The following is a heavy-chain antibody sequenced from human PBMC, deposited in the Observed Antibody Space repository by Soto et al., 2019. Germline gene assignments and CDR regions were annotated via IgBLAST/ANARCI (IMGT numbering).Heavy chain of an antibody. J-gene: IGHJ6*02. CDR1: GGSFSGYY. CDR3: ARRRRYCSSTSCYLGMDV. CDR2: INHSGST. D-gene: IGHD2-2*01. Sequence: QVQLQQWGAGLLKPSETLSLTCAVYGGSFSGYYWSWIRQPPGKGLEWIGEINHSGSTNYNPSLKSRVTISVETSKNQFSLKLSSVTAADTAVYYCARRRRYCSSTSCYLGMDVWGQGTTVTVSS. V-gene: IGHV4-34*01.